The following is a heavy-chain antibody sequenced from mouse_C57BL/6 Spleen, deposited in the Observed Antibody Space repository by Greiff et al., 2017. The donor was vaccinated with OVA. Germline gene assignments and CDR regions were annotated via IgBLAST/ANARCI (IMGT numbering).Heavy chain of an antibody. V-gene: IGHV1-9*01. CDR1: GYTFTGYW. J-gene: IGHJ4*01. CDR3: ARGGSNYVGAMDY. D-gene: IGHD2-5*01. CDR2: ILPGGGST. Sequence: QVQLQQSGAELMKPGASVKLSCKATGYTFTGYWIEWVKQRPGHGLEWIGEILPGGGSTNYNEKFKGKATFTADTSSNTAYMQLSSLTTEDSAIXDCARGGSNYVGAMDYWGQGTSVTVSS.